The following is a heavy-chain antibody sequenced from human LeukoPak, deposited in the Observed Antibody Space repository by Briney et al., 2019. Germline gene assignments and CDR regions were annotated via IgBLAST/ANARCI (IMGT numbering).Heavy chain of an antibody. CDR3: ARDHIVVVPAAGN. D-gene: IGHD2-2*01. CDR1: GFTFSSYA. J-gene: IGHJ4*02. Sequence: GGSLRLSCAASGFTFSSYAMGWVRQTPGRGLEWVSTISGSGAGTYYPDSVKGRFTISRDNSKNTLYLQMNSLRAEDTAVYYCARDHIVVVPAAGNWGQGTLVTVSS. CDR2: ISGSGAGT. V-gene: IGHV3-23*01.